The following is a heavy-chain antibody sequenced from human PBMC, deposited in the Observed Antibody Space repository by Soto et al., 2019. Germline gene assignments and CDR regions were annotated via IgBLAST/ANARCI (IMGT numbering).Heavy chain of an antibody. CDR2: INPNIGYT. Sequence: QVQLVQSGAEVKKPGASVKVSCKASGYSFTGYYMHWVRQAPGEGLEWMGWINPNIGYTKYAQKLQGSSNMTRNTSISTAYMELSSLRSDDTAVYYCARSIVSYSYDGMDVWGQGTTVTVSS. D-gene: IGHD2-21*01. CDR3: ARSIVSYSYDGMDV. CDR1: GYSFTGYY. V-gene: IGHV1-2*02. J-gene: IGHJ6*02.